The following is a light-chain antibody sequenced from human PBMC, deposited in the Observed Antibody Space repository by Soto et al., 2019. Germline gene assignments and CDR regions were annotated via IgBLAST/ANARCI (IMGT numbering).Light chain of an antibody. CDR2: AAS. V-gene: IGKV1-39*01. CDR3: QQSYSTPRT. CDR1: QSISPY. J-gene: IGKJ2*02. Sequence: DIQMTQSPSSLSASVGDRVTITCRASQSISPYLNWYQQNVGKAPKLLIYAASSLHRGVPSRFSGSGSGTEFTLTISSRQPEDLATYYCQQSYSTPRTFGQGTKLEIK.